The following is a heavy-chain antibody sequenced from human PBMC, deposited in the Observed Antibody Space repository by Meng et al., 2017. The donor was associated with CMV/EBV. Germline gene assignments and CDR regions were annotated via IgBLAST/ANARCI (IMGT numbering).Heavy chain of an antibody. D-gene: IGHD2-2*01. V-gene: IGHV4-4*02. CDR2: IYHSGST. Sequence: GSISSRNWWSWVRQPPGKGLGWIGEIYHSGSTNYNPSLKSRVTISVDKSKNQFSLKLSSVTAADTAVYYCARLGCSSTSCSRGWFDPWGQGTLVTVSS. J-gene: IGHJ5*02. CDR1: GSISSRNW. CDR3: ARLGCSSTSCSRGWFDP.